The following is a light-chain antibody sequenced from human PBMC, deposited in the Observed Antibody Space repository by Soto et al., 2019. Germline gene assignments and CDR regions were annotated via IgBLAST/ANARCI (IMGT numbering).Light chain of an antibody. CDR1: QTINNN. Sequence: VMTQAPATLSVSPGERATLSCRASQTINNNVAWYQLKDGQVPRLLIYGASTRAADVPARFSGGGSGTEFTLTISSLQSEDFAVYYCQQYNTWPPITFGQGTRLEIK. CDR2: GAS. V-gene: IGKV3-15*01. CDR3: QQYNTWPPIT. J-gene: IGKJ5*01.